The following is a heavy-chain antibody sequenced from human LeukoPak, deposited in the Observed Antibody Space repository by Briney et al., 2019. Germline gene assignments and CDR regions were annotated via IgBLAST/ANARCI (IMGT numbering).Heavy chain of an antibody. CDR3: ARDQWLPSRDGFDY. J-gene: IGHJ4*02. V-gene: IGHV3-7*01. Sequence: GGSLRLSCAASGFTFSSYWMSWVRRAPGKGLEWVANIKQDGSEKYYVDSVKGRFTISRDNAKNSLYLQMNSLRAEDTAVYYCARDQWLPSRDGFDYWGQGTLVTVSS. CDR1: GFTFSSYW. CDR2: IKQDGSEK. D-gene: IGHD6-19*01.